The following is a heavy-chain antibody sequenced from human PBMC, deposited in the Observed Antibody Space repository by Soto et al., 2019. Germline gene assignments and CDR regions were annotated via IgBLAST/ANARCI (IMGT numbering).Heavy chain of an antibody. CDR2: IKSKSEAATR. Sequence: EVQLVESGGGLVKPGGSLRLSCAASGLTFTDAWMSWVRQAPGKGLEWVGRIKSKSEAATRDFAAPVKGRFAISRDDSKNTVFLQMNSLKIEDSGVYYCASGIGKSDFDYWGLGILVTVSS. CDR1: GLTFTDAW. CDR3: ASGIGKSDFDY. J-gene: IGHJ4*02. V-gene: IGHV3-15*01. D-gene: IGHD3-16*02.